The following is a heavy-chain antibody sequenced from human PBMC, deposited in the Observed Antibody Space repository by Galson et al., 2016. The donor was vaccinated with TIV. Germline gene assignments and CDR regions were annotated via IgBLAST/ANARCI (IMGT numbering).Heavy chain of an antibody. J-gene: IGHJ6*02. CDR2: IDRDGRRI. D-gene: IGHD2-2*02. V-gene: IGHV3-74*01. CDR1: GFTFSSYW. CDR3: AKDLNRGCSSSNCYSYDYYYYGLDV. Sequence: SLRLSCAASGFTFSSYWMHWVRQAPGKGLVWVSRIDRDGRRITYADSVKGRFTISRDNAKNSLYLQMNSLRAEDTALYYCAKDLNRGCSSSNCYSYDYYYYGLDVWGQGTTVTVSS.